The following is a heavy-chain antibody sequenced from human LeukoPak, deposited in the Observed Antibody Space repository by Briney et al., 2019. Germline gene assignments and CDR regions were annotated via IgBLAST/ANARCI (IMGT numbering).Heavy chain of an antibody. CDR2: MNPNSGNT. CDR1: GYTFTSYG. D-gene: IGHD6-6*01. CDR3: ARGGIAARFDP. Sequence: ASVKVSCKASGYTFTSYGISWVRQAPGQGLEWMGWMNPNSGNTGYAQKFQGRVTMTRNTSISTAYMELSSLRSEDTAVYYCARGGIAARFDPWGQGTLVTVSS. V-gene: IGHV1-8*02. J-gene: IGHJ5*02.